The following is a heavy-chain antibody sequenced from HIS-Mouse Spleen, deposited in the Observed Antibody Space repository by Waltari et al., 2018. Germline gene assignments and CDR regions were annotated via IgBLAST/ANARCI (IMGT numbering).Heavy chain of an antibody. Sequence: EVQLVESGGGLVQPGGSLRLSCAASGFTFSSYSMNWVRQAPGKGLEWVSYISSSRSTIYYAASVKGRFTISRDNAKNSLYLQMNSLRAEDTAVYYCAYNVRYDSSGYLDYWGQGTLVTVSS. CDR1: GFTFSSYS. D-gene: IGHD3-22*01. CDR3: AYNVRYDSSGYLDY. CDR2: ISSSRSTI. V-gene: IGHV3-48*01. J-gene: IGHJ4*02.